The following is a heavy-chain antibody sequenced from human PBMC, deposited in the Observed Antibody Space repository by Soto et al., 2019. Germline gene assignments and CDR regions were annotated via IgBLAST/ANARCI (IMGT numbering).Heavy chain of an antibody. V-gene: IGHV1-18*01. CDR1: GYTFTSYG. D-gene: IGHD3-16*02. CDR3: ARVDDYVWGSYRLPRDY. Sequence: ASVKVSCKASGYTFTSYGISWVRQAPGQGLEWMGWISAYNGNTNYAQKLQGRVTMTTDTSTSTAYMELRSLRSDDTAVYYCARVDDYVWGSYRLPRDYWGQGTLVTSPQ. J-gene: IGHJ4*02. CDR2: ISAYNGNT.